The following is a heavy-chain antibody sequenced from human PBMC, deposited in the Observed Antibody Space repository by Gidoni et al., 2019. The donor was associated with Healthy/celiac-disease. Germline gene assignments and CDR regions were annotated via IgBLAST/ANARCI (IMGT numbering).Heavy chain of an antibody. CDR1: GYSFTSYW. V-gene: IGHV5-51*03. J-gene: IGHJ3*02. CDR2: IYPGDSDT. CDR3: ARGARQWLVRGEDAFDI. Sequence: EVQLVQSGAEVKKPGESLKISCKGSGYSFTSYWIGWVLPMPGKGLEWMGIIYPGDSDTRYSPSFQGQVTISADKSISTAYLQWSSLKASDTAMYYCARGARQWLVRGEDAFDIWGQGTMVTVSS. D-gene: IGHD6-19*01.